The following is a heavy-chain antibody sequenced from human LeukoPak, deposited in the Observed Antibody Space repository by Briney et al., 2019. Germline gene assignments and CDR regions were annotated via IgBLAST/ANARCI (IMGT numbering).Heavy chain of an antibody. V-gene: IGHV1-2*02. CDR2: INPNSGGT. Sequence: ASVKVSCKASGYTFTGYYMHWVRQAPGQGLEWMGWINPNSGGTNYAQKFQGRVTMTRDTSISTAYMELSRLRSDDTAVYYCARDQRGLVAAGSTYYYYGMDVWGQGTTVTVSS. CDR1: GYTFTGYY. J-gene: IGHJ6*02. CDR3: ARDQRGLVAAGSTYYYYGMDV. D-gene: IGHD6-13*01.